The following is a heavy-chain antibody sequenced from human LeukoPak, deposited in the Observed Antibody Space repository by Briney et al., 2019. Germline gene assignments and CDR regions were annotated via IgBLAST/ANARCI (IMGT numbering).Heavy chain of an antibody. D-gene: IGHD1-26*01. CDR1: GFTFGDYS. CDR3: ARWVNSGSYRKYYGMDV. CDR2: ISSAGSYM. J-gene: IGHJ6*02. V-gene: IGHV3-21*01. Sequence: PGGSLRLSCAASGFTFGDYSMNWVRQAPGKGLEWVSSISSAGSYMYYADSLKGRFTISRDNAKNSLFLQMDSLRAEDTATYYCARWVNSGSYRKYYGMDVWGQGTTVTVSS.